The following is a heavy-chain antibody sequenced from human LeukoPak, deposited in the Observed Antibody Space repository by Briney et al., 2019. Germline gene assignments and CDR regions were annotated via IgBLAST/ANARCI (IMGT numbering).Heavy chain of an antibody. V-gene: IGHV5-51*01. CDR3: ARPGTRIVGTSGPFDY. CDR1: GYSFTSYW. J-gene: IGHJ4*02. Sequence: GESLKISCKGSGYSFTSYWIGWVRQMPGKGLEWMGIIYPGDSDTRYSPSFQGQVTISADKSISTAYLQWSSLKASDTAMYYCARPGTRIVGTSGPFDYWGQGTLVTVSS. CDR2: IYPGDSDT. D-gene: IGHD1-26*01.